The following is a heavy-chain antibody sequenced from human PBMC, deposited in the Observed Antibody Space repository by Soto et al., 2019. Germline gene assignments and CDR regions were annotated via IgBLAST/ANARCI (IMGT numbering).Heavy chain of an antibody. J-gene: IGHJ3*02. CDR1: GFTFSSYA. CDR2: ISGSGGST. D-gene: IGHD2-15*01. Sequence: EVQLLESGGGLVQPGGSLRLSCAASGFTFSSYAMSWVRQAPGKGLEWVSAISGSGGSTYYAASVKGRFTTSRDSSKNSLYQQTNSLRAEHTAVYYCAKTYWADAFDIWCQGTMVTVSS. V-gene: IGHV3-23*01. CDR3: AKTYWADAFDI.